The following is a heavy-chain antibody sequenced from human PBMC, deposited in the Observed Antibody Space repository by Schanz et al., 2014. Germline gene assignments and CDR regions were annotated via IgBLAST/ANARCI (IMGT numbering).Heavy chain of an antibody. D-gene: IGHD2-2*01. Sequence: QVQLQESGPGLVKPSETLSLTCSVSGGSISSYYWSWIRQPAGKGLEWIGRFYSSGSTNYNPSLQSRVTMSIDTSKNQFSLKRSSVTAADTAVYYCAREKVDIVVIPGARRNYYYSGMDVWGQGTTVTVSS. CDR2: FYSSGST. CDR1: GGSISSYY. CDR3: AREKVDIVVIPGARRNYYYSGMDV. V-gene: IGHV4-4*07. J-gene: IGHJ6*02.